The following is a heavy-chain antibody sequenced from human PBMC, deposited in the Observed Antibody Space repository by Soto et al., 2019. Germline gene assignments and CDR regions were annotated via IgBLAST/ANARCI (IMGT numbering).Heavy chain of an antibody. D-gene: IGHD4-17*01. J-gene: IGHJ3*02. CDR3: ARDYGEAGSTAVFDM. Sequence: PGGSLRLSCAASGLTFSSYWMRWVRQAPGKGLVWVSRINSDGSSTSYADSVKGRFTISRDNAKNTLYLQMNSLRAEDTAVYYCARDYGEAGSTAVFDMWGQGTMVTVSS. CDR1: GLTFSSYW. CDR2: INSDGSST. V-gene: IGHV3-74*01.